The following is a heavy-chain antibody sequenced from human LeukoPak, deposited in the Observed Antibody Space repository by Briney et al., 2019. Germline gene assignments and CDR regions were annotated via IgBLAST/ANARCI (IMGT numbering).Heavy chain of an antibody. CDR2: INHSGSA. D-gene: IGHD4-17*01. CDR3: ARGQGTVTTH. CDR1: GGSFSGYY. J-gene: IGHJ4*02. V-gene: IGHV4-34*01. Sequence: PSETLSLTCAVSGGSFSGYYWTWIRQPPGKGLEWIGEINHSGSANYNLSLKSRVTISLDTSKNQFSLNLSSVTAADTAVYYCARGQGTVTTHWGQGTLVTVSS.